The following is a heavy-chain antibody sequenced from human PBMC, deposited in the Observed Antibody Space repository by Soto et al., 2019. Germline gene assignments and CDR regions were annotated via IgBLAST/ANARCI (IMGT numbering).Heavy chain of an antibody. J-gene: IGHJ6*02. CDR2: INPSGGST. V-gene: IGHV1-46*01. CDR3: ARDLGLRFLEWLPHHYYGMDV. CDR1: GYTFTSYY. D-gene: IGHD3-3*01. Sequence: GASVKVSCKASGYTFTSYYMHWVRQAPGQGLEWMGIINPSGGSTSYAQKFQGRVTMTRDTSTSTVYMELSSLRSEDTAVYHCARDLGLRFLEWLPHHYYGMDVWGQGTTVTVSS.